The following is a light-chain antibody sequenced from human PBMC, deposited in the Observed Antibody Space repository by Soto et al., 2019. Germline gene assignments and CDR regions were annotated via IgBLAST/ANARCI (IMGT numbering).Light chain of an antibody. J-gene: IGKJ5*01. V-gene: IGKV1-39*01. Sequence: DIQMTQSPSSLSALVGDKVNITCRSSQTISSWLAWYQQKPGKAPKFLIYASSSLQSGVPSRFRGSGSGTDFTLTISSLQPEDFATYYCQQSYSTPTITFGQGTQLEIK. CDR1: QTISSW. CDR3: QQSYSTPTIT. CDR2: ASS.